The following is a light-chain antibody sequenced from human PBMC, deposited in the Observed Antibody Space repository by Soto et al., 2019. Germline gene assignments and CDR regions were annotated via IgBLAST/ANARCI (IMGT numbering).Light chain of an antibody. J-gene: IGKJ1*01. CDR3: QQYNSWPRT. CDR1: ESVSSN. Sequence: EIVMTQSPVTLSLSPGERATLSCRAGESVSSNLAWYQQKPGQAPRLLIYGASTRATGVPARFSGSGSGTEFTLTISSLQSEDFAVYYCQQYNSWPRTFGQGTKV. CDR2: GAS. V-gene: IGKV3-15*01.